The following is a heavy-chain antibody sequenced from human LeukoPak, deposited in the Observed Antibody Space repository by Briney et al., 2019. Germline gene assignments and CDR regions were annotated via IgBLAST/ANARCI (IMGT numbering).Heavy chain of an antibody. CDR1: GFTFDDYA. Sequence: PGRSLRLSCVVSGFTFDDYAMHWVRQAPGKGLEWVSGISWNSGSIGYADSVKGRFTISRDNAKNSLYLQMNSLRAEDMALYYCARSTAAGNDAFDIWGRGTMVTVSS. V-gene: IGHV3-9*03. D-gene: IGHD6-13*01. J-gene: IGHJ3*02. CDR3: ARSTAAGNDAFDI. CDR2: ISWNSGSI.